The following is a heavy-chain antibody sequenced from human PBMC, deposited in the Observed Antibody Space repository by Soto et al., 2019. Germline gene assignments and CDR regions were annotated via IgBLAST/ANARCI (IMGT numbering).Heavy chain of an antibody. CDR2: IWYDGSNK. Sequence: GGSLRLSCAASGFTFSSYGMHWVRQAPGTGLEWVAVIWYDGSNKYYADSVKGRFTISRDNSKNTLYLQMNSLRAEDTAVYYCARDQGFWSGYYTEYYFDYWGQGTLVTVSS. J-gene: IGHJ4*02. V-gene: IGHV3-33*01. CDR3: ARDQGFWSGYYTEYYFDY. CDR1: GFTFSSYG. D-gene: IGHD3-3*01.